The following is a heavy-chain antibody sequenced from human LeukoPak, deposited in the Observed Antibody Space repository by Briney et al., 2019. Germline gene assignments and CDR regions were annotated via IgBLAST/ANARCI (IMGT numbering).Heavy chain of an antibody. CDR1: GFTFSSYW. Sequence: PGGSLRLSCAASGFTFSSYWMHWVRQAPGKGLVWLSRINGDGSTTDYADFVKGRFTISRDNAKNTLYLQMNSLRAEDTAVYYCARERDCSGGSCDPQGINWFDPWGQGTLVTVSS. D-gene: IGHD2-15*01. J-gene: IGHJ5*02. CDR3: ARERDCSGGSCDPQGINWFDP. V-gene: IGHV3-74*01. CDR2: INGDGSTT.